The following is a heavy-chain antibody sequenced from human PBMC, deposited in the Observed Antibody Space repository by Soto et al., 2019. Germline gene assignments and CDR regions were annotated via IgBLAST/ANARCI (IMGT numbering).Heavy chain of an antibody. CDR1: GFTFSSYA. CDR3: AKDLLWFGEPQYYYGMDV. J-gene: IGHJ6*02. V-gene: IGHV3-23*01. Sequence: GGSLRLSCAASGFTFSSYAMSWVRQAPGKGLEWVSAISGSGGSTYYADSVKGRFTISRDNSKNTLYLQMNSLRAGDTAVYYCAKDLLWFGEPQYYYGMDVWGQGTTVTVSS. CDR2: ISGSGGST. D-gene: IGHD3-10*01.